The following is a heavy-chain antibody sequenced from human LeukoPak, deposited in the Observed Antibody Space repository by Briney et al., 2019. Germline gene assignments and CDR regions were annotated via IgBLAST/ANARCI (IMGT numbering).Heavy chain of an antibody. Sequence: SETLSLTCVVYGGSFSGHYWSWIRQPPGMGLEWIGEINYSGSTNYNPSLKSRVTISVDTSKNQFSLKLSSVTAADTAVYYCARHRGYSYGWLDYWGQGTLVTVSS. V-gene: IGHV4-34*01. CDR2: INYSGST. CDR3: ARHRGYSYGWLDY. CDR1: GGSFSGHY. D-gene: IGHD5-18*01. J-gene: IGHJ4*02.